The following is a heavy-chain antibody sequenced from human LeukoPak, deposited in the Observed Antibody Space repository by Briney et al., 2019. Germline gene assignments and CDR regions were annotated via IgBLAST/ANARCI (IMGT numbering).Heavy chain of an antibody. D-gene: IGHD3-22*01. Sequence: SVKVSCKASGGTFSSYAISWVRQAPGQGLEWMGRIIPILGIANYAQKFQGRVTITADKSTSTAYMELSSLRSEDTAVYYCARDPSIEDDSSGYYYLEYFQHWGQGTLVTVSS. V-gene: IGHV1-69*04. CDR2: IIPILGIA. J-gene: IGHJ1*01. CDR1: GGTFSSYA. CDR3: ARDPSIEDDSSGYYYLEYFQH.